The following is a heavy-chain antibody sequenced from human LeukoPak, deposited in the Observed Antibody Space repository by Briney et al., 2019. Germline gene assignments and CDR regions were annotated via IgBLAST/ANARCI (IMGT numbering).Heavy chain of an antibody. D-gene: IGHD3-10*01. Sequence: PGGFLRLSSATSEFTFGSYAMTWVRQAPGKGLEWVSGITGVGGNTYYADSVKGRFTISRDNSKNTLYLQMNSLRVEDTAAYYCAKDAVRGSGRINWFDTWGQGTLVTVSS. J-gene: IGHJ5*02. V-gene: IGHV3-23*01. CDR3: AKDAVRGSGRINWFDT. CDR1: EFTFGSYA. CDR2: ITGVGGNT.